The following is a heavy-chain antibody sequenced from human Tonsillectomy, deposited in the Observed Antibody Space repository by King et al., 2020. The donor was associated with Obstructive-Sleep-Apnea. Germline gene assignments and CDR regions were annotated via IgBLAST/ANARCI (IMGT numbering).Heavy chain of an antibody. CDR3: ARHARGEQLTDFYWFDP. V-gene: IGHV4-59*08. D-gene: IGHD1-26*01. CDR1: GGSISSYY. Sequence: VQLQESGPGLVKPSETLSLTCTVSGGSISSYYWSWIRQPPGKGLEWIGYISYSGSTNYNPSLKSRVTLPVDTSKNQFSLKLSSVTAADTAVYYPARHARGEQLTDFYWFDPWGQGTLVTVSS. J-gene: IGHJ5*02. CDR2: ISYSGST.